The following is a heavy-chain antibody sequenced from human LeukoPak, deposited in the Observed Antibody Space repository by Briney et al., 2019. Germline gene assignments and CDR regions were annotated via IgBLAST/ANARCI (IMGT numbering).Heavy chain of an antibody. Sequence: PSETLSLTCTVSGGSISSYYWSWIRQPPGKGLEWIGYIYYSGSTNYNPSLKNRVTISVDTSKNQFSLKLSSVTAADTAVYYCATYGDYSDYYFDYWGQGTLVTVSS. V-gene: IGHV4-59*01. D-gene: IGHD4-17*01. CDR1: GGSISSYY. CDR2: IYYSGST. CDR3: ATYGDYSDYYFDY. J-gene: IGHJ4*02.